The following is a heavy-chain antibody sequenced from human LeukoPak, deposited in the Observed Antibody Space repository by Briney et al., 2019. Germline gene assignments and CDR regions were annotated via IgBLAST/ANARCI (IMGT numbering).Heavy chain of an antibody. CDR3: ASHKTDYYYYGMDV. Sequence: SETLSLTCTVSGGSISSYYWSWIRQPPGKGLEWIGYIYYSGSTNYNASLKSRVTISVDTSKNQFSLKLSSVTAADTAVYYCASHKTDYYYYGMDVWGQGTTVTVSS. CDR2: IYYSGST. D-gene: IGHD1-14*01. J-gene: IGHJ6*02. CDR1: GGSISSYY. V-gene: IGHV4-59*01.